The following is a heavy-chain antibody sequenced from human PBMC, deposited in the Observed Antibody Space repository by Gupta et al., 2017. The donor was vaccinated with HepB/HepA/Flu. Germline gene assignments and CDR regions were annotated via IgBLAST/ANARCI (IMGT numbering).Heavy chain of an antibody. V-gene: IGHV1-2*02. CDR3: ASPAYYDILTGPSDAFDI. Sequence: QVQLVQSGAEVKKPGASVKVSCKASGYTFTGYYMHWVRQAPGQGLEWMGWINPNSGGTNYAQKFQGRVTMTRDTSISTAYMELSRLRSDDTAVYYCASPAYYDILTGPSDAFDIWGQGTMVTVSS. CDR1: GYTFTGYY. CDR2: INPNSGGT. D-gene: IGHD3-9*01. J-gene: IGHJ3*02.